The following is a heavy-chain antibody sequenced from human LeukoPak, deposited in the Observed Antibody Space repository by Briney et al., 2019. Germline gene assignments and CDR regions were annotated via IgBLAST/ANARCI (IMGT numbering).Heavy chain of an antibody. CDR1: GFTFGDYA. V-gene: IGHV3-49*04. CDR3: TRDRRLELDY. Sequence: GGSLRLPCTASGFTFGDYAMSWVRQAPGKGLEWVGFIRSKAYGGTTEYAASVKGRFTISRDDSKSIAYLQMNSLKTEDTAVYYCTRDRRLELDYWGQGTLVTVSS. J-gene: IGHJ4*02. D-gene: IGHD1-1*01. CDR2: IRSKAYGGTT.